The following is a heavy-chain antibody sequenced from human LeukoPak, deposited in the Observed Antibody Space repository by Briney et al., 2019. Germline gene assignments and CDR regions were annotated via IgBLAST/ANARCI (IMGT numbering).Heavy chain of an antibody. D-gene: IGHD5-12*01. J-gene: IGHJ5*02. Sequence: ASVKVSCKASGYTFTGYYMHWIRQAPGQGLEWVGWINPNSGDTDYAQKFQGRVTVTRDTSISTAYMELGRLRTDDTAVYYCARDPLRWLRLGGNWFDPWGQGTLVTVSS. CDR2: INPNSGDT. V-gene: IGHV1-2*02. CDR3: ARDPLRWLRLGGNWFDP. CDR1: GYTFTGYY.